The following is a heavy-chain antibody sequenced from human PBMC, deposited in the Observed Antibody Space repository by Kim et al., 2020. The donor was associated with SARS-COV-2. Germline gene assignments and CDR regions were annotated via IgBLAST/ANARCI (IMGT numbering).Heavy chain of an antibody. J-gene: IGHJ4*02. CDR1: GFTFSSYG. Sequence: GGSLRLSCAASGFTFSSYGMHWVRQAPGKGLEWVAVIWYDGSNKYYADSVKGRFTISRDNSKNTLYLQMNSLRAEDTAVYYCAKEASGAYIDYWGQETLVTVSS. V-gene: IGHV3-33*06. CDR2: IWYDGSNK. D-gene: IGHD3-16*01. CDR3: AKEASGAYIDY.